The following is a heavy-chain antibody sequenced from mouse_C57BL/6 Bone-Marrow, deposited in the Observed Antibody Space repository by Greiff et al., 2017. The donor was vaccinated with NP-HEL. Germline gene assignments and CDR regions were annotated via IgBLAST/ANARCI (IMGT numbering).Heavy chain of an antibody. CDR1: GFTFTDYY. V-gene: IGHV7-3*01. J-gene: IGHJ2*01. CDR3: ARYSYVYCDY. CDR2: IRNKANGYTT. Sequence: EVNLVESGGGLVQPGGSLSLSCAASGFTFTDYYMSWVRQPPGKALEWLGFIRNKANGYTTEYSASVKGRFTISRDNSQSILYLQMNALRAEDSATYYCARYSYVYCDYWGQGTTLTVSA.